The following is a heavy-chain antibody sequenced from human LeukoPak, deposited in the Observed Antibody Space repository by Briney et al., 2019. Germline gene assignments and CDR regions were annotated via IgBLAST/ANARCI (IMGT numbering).Heavy chain of an antibody. J-gene: IGHJ3*02. V-gene: IGHV3-9*01. D-gene: IGHD1-1*01. CDR1: GFTLDDYA. CDR3: AKSAVDNWNDDAFDI. Sequence: QSGGSLRLSCAASGFTLDDYAMHWVRQAPGKGLEWVSGISWNSGSIGYADSVKGRFTISRDNAKNSLYLQMNSLRAEDTALYYCAKSAVDNWNDDAFDIWGQGTMVTVSS. CDR2: ISWNSGSI.